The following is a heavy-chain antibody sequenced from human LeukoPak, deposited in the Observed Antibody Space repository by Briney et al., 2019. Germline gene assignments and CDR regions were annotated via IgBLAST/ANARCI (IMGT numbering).Heavy chain of an antibody. V-gene: IGHV3-9*01. J-gene: IGHJ4*02. CDR3: AKDIGRRLDIFDY. CDR1: GFNFEDYA. D-gene: IGHD2-2*03. CDR2: ISWNSGSI. Sequence: APRTLCCASGFNFEDYANQRVRQAPREGLGGVSGISWNSGSIGYADSVKGRFTISRDNAKNSLYLQMNSLRAEDTALYYCAKDIGRRLDIFDYWGQGTLVTVSS.